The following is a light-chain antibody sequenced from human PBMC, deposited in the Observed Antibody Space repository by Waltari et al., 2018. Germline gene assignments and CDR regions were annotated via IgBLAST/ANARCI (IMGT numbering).Light chain of an antibody. J-gene: IGLJ3*02. CDR3: ATWDDRLNGQGV. CDR2: SND. Sequence: QSVLTQPPSASGTPGQRVTISCSGSSSNIGSYTVNWYQQFPGTAPKLLIYSNDQWPSGVPDRFSGSKSGTQAARAISGLQSEDEADYYCATWDDRLNGQGVFGGGTRLTVL. V-gene: IGLV1-44*01. CDR1: SSNIGSYT.